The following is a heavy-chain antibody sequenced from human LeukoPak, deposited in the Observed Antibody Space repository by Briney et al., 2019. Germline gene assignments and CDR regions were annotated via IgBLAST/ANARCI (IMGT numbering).Heavy chain of an antibody. J-gene: IGHJ4*02. Sequence: SETLSLTCAVYGVSFSGYYWSWIRQPPGKGLEWIGEINHSGSTNYNPSLKSRVTISVDTSKNQFSLKLSSVTAADTAVYYCARGGLAYCGGDCSPYYFDYWGQGTLVTVSS. CDR3: ARGGLAYCGGDCSPYYFDY. V-gene: IGHV4-34*01. CDR2: INHSGST. D-gene: IGHD2-21*02. CDR1: GVSFSGYY.